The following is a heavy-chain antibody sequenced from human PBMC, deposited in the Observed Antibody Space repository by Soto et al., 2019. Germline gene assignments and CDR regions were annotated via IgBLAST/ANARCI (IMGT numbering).Heavy chain of an antibody. CDR2: IFHSGST. Sequence: QVQLQESGPGLVKPSETLSLTCTVSGGSISSYYWSWIRQPPGKGLEWIGYIFHSGSTNYNPSLHSLVTMSADTSKNQFSLRLTSVPAANTAVYYCARVDSWSAYTNWFDPWGQGTLVTVSS. CDR3: ARVDSWSAYTNWFDP. CDR1: GGSISSYY. D-gene: IGHD6-13*01. V-gene: IGHV4-59*01. J-gene: IGHJ5*02.